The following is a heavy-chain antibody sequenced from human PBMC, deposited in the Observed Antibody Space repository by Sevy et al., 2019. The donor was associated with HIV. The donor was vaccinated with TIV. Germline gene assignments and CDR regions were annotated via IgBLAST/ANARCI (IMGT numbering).Heavy chain of an antibody. Sequence: ASVKVSCKASGYIFTDYYIHWVRQAPGQGLEWLAWINPNSGGTTYAQNFQGRVTVTRDTSISTAYMELNNLRSDDTALSYCASAGGYTYGSLLDNWGQGTLVTVSS. D-gene: IGHD5-18*01. CDR3: ASAGGYTYGSLLDN. V-gene: IGHV1-2*02. J-gene: IGHJ4*02. CDR1: GYIFTDYY. CDR2: INPNSGGT.